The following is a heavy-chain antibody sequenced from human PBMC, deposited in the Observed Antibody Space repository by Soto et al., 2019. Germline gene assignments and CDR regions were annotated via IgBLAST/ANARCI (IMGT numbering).Heavy chain of an antibody. J-gene: IGHJ4*02. CDR2: VSSDGYTK. V-gene: IGHV3-30*18. CDR1: GFTFSNYG. CDR3: AQEPTIAAVNFDY. Sequence: QVQLVESGGGVVQPGWSLTISCSASGFTFSNYGIHWVRQAPGQGLEWVAVVSSDGYTKYYADSLKGRFTISRDTSRNTLYLQMNSLSEQDTGTYYCAQEPTIAAVNFDYWGRGTLVIVSS. D-gene: IGHD6-13*01.